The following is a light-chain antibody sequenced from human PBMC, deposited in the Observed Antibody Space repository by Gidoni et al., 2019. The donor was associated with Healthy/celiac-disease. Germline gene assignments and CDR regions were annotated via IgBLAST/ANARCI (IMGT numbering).Light chain of an antibody. Sequence: AIQMTQSPSSLSASVGDRVTITCRASQVIRNDLGWYQQKPGKAPKLLIYAASSLQSGVPPRFSGSVSGTDITLTISSLQPEDFATYYCLQDYNYPPTFGQGTKVEIK. J-gene: IGKJ1*01. V-gene: IGKV1-6*01. CDR1: QVIRND. CDR2: AAS. CDR3: LQDYNYPPT.